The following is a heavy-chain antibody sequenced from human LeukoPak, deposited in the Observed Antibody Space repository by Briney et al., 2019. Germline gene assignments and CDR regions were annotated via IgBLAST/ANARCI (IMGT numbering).Heavy chain of an antibody. J-gene: IGHJ6*02. Sequence: SETLSLTCSVSGGSISSYYWNWIRQPAGKGLEWIGRVFNTGTTNYNPSLKSRVTMSLDTSKSQFSLSLSSVTAADTAVYWCAKSGDFYFGVDIWGQGTTVTVSS. V-gene: IGHV4-4*07. CDR2: VFNTGTT. CDR3: AKSGDFYFGVDI. D-gene: IGHD2-15*01. CDR1: GGSISSYY.